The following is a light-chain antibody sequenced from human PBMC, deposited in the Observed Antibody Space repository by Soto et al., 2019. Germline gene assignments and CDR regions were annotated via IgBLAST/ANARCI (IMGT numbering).Light chain of an antibody. CDR1: QSISSW. CDR3: QQYNSYPWT. CDR2: QAS. J-gene: IGKJ1*01. Sequence: DIQMTQSPSTLSASVGDRVTITCRASQSISSWLAWYQQKPGKAPKLLIYQASSLEGGVPSRFSGSGSGTEFTLTISSLQPDDFATYYCQQYNSYPWTFGQGTKVEIK. V-gene: IGKV1-5*03.